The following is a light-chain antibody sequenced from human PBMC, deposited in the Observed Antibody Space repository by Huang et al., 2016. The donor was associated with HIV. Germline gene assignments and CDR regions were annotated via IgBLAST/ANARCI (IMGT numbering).Light chain of an antibody. CDR3: QQYTSLWT. CDR2: KAS. Sequence: DIQMTQSPSTLSASVGDRVTLTCLASQSIRSWLGWYQQKPGKAPKLLIYKASILESGVPSRFSGSGSGTEFTLTIRSLQPDDFATYYCQQYTSLWTFGQGTKVEIK. V-gene: IGKV1-5*03. J-gene: IGKJ1*01. CDR1: QSIRSW.